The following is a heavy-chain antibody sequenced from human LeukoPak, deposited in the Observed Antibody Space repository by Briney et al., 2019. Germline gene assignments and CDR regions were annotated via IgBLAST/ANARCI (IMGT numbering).Heavy chain of an antibody. CDR2: FDPEDGET. CDR3: ASLDLSIAVAGPDDAFDI. J-gene: IGHJ3*02. D-gene: IGHD6-19*01. Sequence: GASVKVSCKVSGYTLTELSMHRVRQAPGKGLEWMGGFDPEDGETIYAQKFQGRVTMTEDTSTDTAYMELSSLRSEDTAVYYCASLDLSIAVAGPDDAFDIWGQGTMVTVSS. V-gene: IGHV1-24*01. CDR1: GYTLTELS.